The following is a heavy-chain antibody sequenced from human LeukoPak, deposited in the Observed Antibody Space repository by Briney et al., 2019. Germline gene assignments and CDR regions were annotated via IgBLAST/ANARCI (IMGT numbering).Heavy chain of an antibody. CDR1: GFTSSDYY. CDR2: ISSSGSTI. D-gene: IGHD6-19*01. J-gene: IGHJ4*02. Sequence: GGSLRLSCAASGFTSSDYYMSWIRQAPGKGLEWVSYISSSGSTIYYADSVKGRFTISRDNAKNSLYLQMNSLRAEDTAVYYCARAVAVNGYYFDYWGQGTLVTVSS. CDR3: ARAVAVNGYYFDY. V-gene: IGHV3-11*01.